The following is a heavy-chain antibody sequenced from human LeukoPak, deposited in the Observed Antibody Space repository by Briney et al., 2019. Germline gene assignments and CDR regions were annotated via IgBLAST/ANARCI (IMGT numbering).Heavy chain of an antibody. J-gene: IGHJ6*02. V-gene: IGHV1-18*01. CDR1: GYTFTSYG. CDR3: ARSSIAALGNYYYGMDV. D-gene: IGHD6-6*01. Sequence: ASVKVSCKASGYTFTSYGISWVRQAPGQGLEWMGWISAYNGNTDYAQKLQGRVTMTTDTSTSTAYMELRSLRSDDTAVYYCARSSIAALGNYYYGMDVWGQGTTVTVSS. CDR2: ISAYNGNT.